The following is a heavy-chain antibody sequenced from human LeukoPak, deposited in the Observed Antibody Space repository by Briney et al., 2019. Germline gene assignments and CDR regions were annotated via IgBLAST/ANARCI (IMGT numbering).Heavy chain of an antibody. V-gene: IGHV3-49*03. CDR1: GFIFDDYA. Sequence: GESLKISCTASGFIFDDYAMTWFRQAPGKGLERLGFIRSKAYGGTTDYAASVIGRFTISRDDSKSIAYLQMNSLKTEDTAVYYCSRLLMRRSSWPNRKTIINAFDIWGQGTMVTVSS. J-gene: IGHJ3*02. CDR3: SRLLMRRSSWPNRKTIINAFDI. CDR2: IRSKAYGGTT. D-gene: IGHD6-13*01.